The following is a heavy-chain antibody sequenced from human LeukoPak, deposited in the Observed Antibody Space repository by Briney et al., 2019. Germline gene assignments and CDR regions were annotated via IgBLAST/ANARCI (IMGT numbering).Heavy chain of an antibody. D-gene: IGHD4-17*01. Sequence: GGSLRLSCAVSGFSVNDNYMSWVRQAPGKGLQWVSVMFPDGRTYYADSVKGRFTISRDLARNTLLLQMHSLRADDTAVHYCARTNPVYGNYDYWGQGTLVTVSS. CDR2: MFPDGRT. J-gene: IGHJ4*02. CDR1: GFSVNDNY. CDR3: ARTNPVYGNYDY. V-gene: IGHV3-53*01.